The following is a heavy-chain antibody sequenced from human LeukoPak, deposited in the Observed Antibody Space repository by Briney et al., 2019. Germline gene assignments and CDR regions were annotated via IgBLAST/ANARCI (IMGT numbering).Heavy chain of an antibody. J-gene: IGHJ4*02. V-gene: IGHV4-59*01. CDR1: GGSISSYY. Sequence: PSETLSLTCTVSGGSISSYYWSWIRQPPGKGLEWIGYIYYSGSTNYNPSLKSRVTISVDTSKNQFSLKLSSVTAADTAVYYCARVSTSCYCVDYWGQGTLVTVSS. CDR2: IYYSGST. CDR3: ARVSTSCYCVDY. D-gene: IGHD2-2*01.